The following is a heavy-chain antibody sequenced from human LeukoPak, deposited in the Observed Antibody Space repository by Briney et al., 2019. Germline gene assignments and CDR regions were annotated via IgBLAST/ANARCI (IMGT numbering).Heavy chain of an antibody. V-gene: IGHV1-46*01. CDR3: ARGVHVRVYDSNPHYGHY. CDR2: INPRTGST. Sequence: ASVKVSCKASGYTFTSYYIFWVRQAPGQGLEWMGIINPRTGSTSYSQKFQGRVTMTGDMSTSTVYMELSSLRSEDTALYYCARGVHVRVYDSNPHYGHYWGQGTLVTVSS. CDR1: GYTFTSYY. D-gene: IGHD3-22*01. J-gene: IGHJ4*02.